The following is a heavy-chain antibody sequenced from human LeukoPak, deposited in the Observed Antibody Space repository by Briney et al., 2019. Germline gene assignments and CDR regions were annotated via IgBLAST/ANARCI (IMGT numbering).Heavy chain of an antibody. CDR1: GFTFSSFG. CDR2: IRYDGSDK. J-gene: IGHJ5*02. D-gene: IGHD6-6*01. Sequence: GGSLRLSCAASGFTFSSFGVHWVRQTPGKGLEWVAYIRYDGSDKQYVDSVKSRFTISRANAKNTLYLQLNSLRGEDTSIYYCAKDSVAPRPGWFDPWGQGTLVTVSS. V-gene: IGHV3-30*02. CDR3: AKDSVAPRPGWFDP.